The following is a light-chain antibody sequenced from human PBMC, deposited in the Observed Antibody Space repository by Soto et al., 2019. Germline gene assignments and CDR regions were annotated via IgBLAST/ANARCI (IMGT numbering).Light chain of an antibody. Sequence: QSALTQPASVSGSPGQSITISCTGTSSDVGGYNYVSWYQQHPGKAPKLMIYEVSNRPSGVSNRFSGSKSSNTASLTISGLQAEDEADYYCSSYTSSSTLGVFGGATKLTVL. J-gene: IGLJ2*01. CDR3: SSYTSSSTLGV. CDR2: EVS. V-gene: IGLV2-14*01. CDR1: SSDVGGYNY.